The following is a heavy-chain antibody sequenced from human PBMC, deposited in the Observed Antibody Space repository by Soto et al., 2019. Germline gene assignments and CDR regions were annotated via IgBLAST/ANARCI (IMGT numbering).Heavy chain of an antibody. V-gene: IGHV4-59*01. CDR2: VYYTGSA. Sequence: SETLSLTCSVSGGSISGSYWSWIRQSPGKGLEWLGYVYYTGSANYSPSLRSRVSISVDTSKNEFSLRLSSVTAADTAVYFCARSVAVPGAHIDYWGQGTQVTVSS. D-gene: IGHD6-19*01. CDR1: GGSISGSY. CDR3: ARSVAVPGAHIDY. J-gene: IGHJ4*02.